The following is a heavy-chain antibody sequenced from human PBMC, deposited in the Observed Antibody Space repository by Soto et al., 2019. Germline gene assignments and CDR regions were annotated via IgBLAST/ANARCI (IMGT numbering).Heavy chain of an antibody. D-gene: IGHD6-6*01. CDR2: IYYSGST. Sequence: SETLSLTCTVSGGSISSGGYYWSWIRQHPGKGLEWIGYIYYSGSTYYNPSLKSRVTISVDTSKNQFSLKLSSVTAADTAVYYCARAFVPHVSYYFDYWGQGTLVTVSS. CDR3: ARAFVPHVSYYFDY. J-gene: IGHJ4*02. V-gene: IGHV4-31*03. CDR1: GGSISSGGYY.